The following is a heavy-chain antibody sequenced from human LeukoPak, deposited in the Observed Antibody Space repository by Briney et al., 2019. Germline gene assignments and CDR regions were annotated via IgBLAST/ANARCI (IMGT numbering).Heavy chain of an antibody. Sequence: ASVKVSCKASGYTFTGYYMHWVRQAPGHRLEWMGWINPKSGDTNYTQKFQGRVTMTRDTSISTAYMELSRLRSDDTAVYYCASIFYDSSGFESFQHWGQGTLVTVSS. CDR1: GYTFTGYY. V-gene: IGHV1-2*02. D-gene: IGHD3-22*01. J-gene: IGHJ1*01. CDR3: ASIFYDSSGFESFQH. CDR2: INPKSGDT.